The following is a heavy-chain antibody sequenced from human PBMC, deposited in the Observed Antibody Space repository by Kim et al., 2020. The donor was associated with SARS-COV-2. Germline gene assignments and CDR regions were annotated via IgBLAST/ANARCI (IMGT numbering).Heavy chain of an antibody. Sequence: GGSLRLSCTASGFTFSNSGMAWVRQAPGKGKEWVSTIGVGGSTFYPDSARGRFIISRDNSENTLYLQMNSLRAEDTAIYYCAKERVGSGGGGYHEYWGQG. CDR2: IGVGGST. D-gene: IGHD2-15*01. CDR1: GFTFSNSG. CDR3: AKERVGSGGGGYHEY. J-gene: IGHJ4*02. V-gene: IGHV3-23*01.